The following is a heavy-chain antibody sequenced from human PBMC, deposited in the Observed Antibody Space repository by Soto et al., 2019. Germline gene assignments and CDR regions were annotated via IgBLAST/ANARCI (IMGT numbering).Heavy chain of an antibody. D-gene: IGHD3-10*01. CDR3: ATSYGSGYRALDF. CDR1: GDTFNFYT. Sequence: QVQLVQSGSDVKKAGSSVKVSCKASGDTFNFYTINWVRQAPGLGLEWMGRFNPILSMSNYAQKFEGRVTITADKSTNTAYMELSRLRVEDTAMYYCATSYGSGYRALDFWGQGALVTVSS. J-gene: IGHJ4*02. CDR2: FNPILSMS. V-gene: IGHV1-69*02.